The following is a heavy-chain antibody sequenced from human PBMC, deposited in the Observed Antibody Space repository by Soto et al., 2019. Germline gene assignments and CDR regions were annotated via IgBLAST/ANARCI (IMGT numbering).Heavy chain of an antibody. CDR1: GGSSNSAGHS. CDR3: STARHYHWCLDL. J-gene: IGHJ1*01. Sequence: SETLSLTCTVSGGSSNSAGHSWGWVRQSPGEGLEWIWYSYQSGSRYYNPSLQSRVTIPLDRSKAQFYLTLTSVPAEDTAVYLSSTARHYHWCLDLWGLGTSVTVS. CDR2: SYQSGSR. V-gene: IGHV4-30-2*06. D-gene: IGHD2-8*02.